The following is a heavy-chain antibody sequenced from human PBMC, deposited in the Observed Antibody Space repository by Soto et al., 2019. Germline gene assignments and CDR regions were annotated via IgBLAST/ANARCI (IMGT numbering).Heavy chain of an antibody. CDR2: INAGNGNT. CDR1: GYTFTSYA. CDR3: ARATWGYYYDSSGSHLPFDY. Sequence: QVQLVQSGAEEKKPGASVKVSCKASGYTFTSYAMHWVRQAPGQRLEWMGWINAGNGNTKYSQKFQGRVTITRDTSASTAYMELSSLRSEDTAVYYCARATWGYYYDSSGSHLPFDYWGQGTLVTVSS. V-gene: IGHV1-3*05. J-gene: IGHJ4*02. D-gene: IGHD3-22*01.